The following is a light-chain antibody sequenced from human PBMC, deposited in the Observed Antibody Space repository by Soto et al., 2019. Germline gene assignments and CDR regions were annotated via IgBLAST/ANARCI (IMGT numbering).Light chain of an antibody. CDR3: QQFDSFPYT. V-gene: IGKV1-33*01. J-gene: IGKJ2*01. CDR1: QHITNY. CDR2: DAS. Sequence: DIQMTQSPCSLSASVGDRVTITCRASQHITNYLNWYQQKPGKAPKLLIYDASNLERGVPSRFSGIGSGTDFTLTISSLQPEDIATFYCQQFDSFPYTFGQGTRLEIK.